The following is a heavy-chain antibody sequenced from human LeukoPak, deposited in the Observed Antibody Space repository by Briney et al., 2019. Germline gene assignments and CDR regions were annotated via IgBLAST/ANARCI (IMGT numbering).Heavy chain of an antibody. CDR1: GFTFSSYA. D-gene: IGHD3-22*01. Sequence: QPGRSLRLSCAASGFTFSSYAMHWVRQAPGEGLEWVAVISYDGSNKYYADSVKGRFTISRDNSKNTLYLQMNSLRAEDTAVYYCARDQAYDSSDYWGQGTLVTVS. CDR3: ARDQAYDSSDY. V-gene: IGHV3-30-3*01. CDR2: ISYDGSNK. J-gene: IGHJ4*02.